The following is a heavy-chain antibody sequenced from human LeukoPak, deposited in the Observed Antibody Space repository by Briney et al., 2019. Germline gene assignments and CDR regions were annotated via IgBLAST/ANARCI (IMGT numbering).Heavy chain of an antibody. CDR1: GGTFSSYA. D-gene: IGHD3-10*01. Sequence: ASVKVSCKASGGTFSSYAISWVRQAPGQGLEWMGGIIPIFGTANYAQKFQGRVTITADESTSTAYMELSSLRSEDTAVYYCAKCRFGVESWVDSWGQGTLVIVSS. J-gene: IGHJ4*02. CDR3: AKCRFGVESWVDS. V-gene: IGHV1-69*13. CDR2: IIPIFGTA.